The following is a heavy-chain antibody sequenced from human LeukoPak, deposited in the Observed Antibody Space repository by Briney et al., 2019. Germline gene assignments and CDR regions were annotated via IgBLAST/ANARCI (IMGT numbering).Heavy chain of an antibody. J-gene: IGHJ6*02. Sequence: GGSLRLSCAASGFTFSSYGMHWVRQAPGKGLEWVAVISYDGSNKYYADSVKGRFTISRDNSKNTLFLQMNSLRVEDTAPYYCAKSVAIYFYYGLDVWGQGTTVTVSS. CDR2: ISYDGSNK. CDR3: AKSVAIYFYYGLDV. V-gene: IGHV3-30*18. CDR1: GFTFSSYG. D-gene: IGHD3-3*01.